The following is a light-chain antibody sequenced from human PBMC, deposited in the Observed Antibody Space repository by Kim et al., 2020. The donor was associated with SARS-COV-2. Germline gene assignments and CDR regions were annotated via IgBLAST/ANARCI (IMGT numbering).Light chain of an antibody. CDR3: QQYNNWAET. CDR1: QSVSNS. Sequence: IVMTQSPATLSVSPGERATLSCRASQSVSNSLAWYQQKPGQAPRLLIYGASTRATGIPVRFSGSGSRTEFTLSISSLQSEDFAVYYCQQYNNWAETFGQGTKVDIK. CDR2: GAS. V-gene: IGKV3-15*01. J-gene: IGKJ1*01.